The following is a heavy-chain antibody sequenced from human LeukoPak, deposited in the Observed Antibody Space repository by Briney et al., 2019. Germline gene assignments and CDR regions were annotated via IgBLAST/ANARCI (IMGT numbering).Heavy chain of an antibody. CDR2: ISHGGIT. CDR1: GGSFSGYY. Sequence: PSETLSLTCVVYGGSFSGYYRSCIRQAPGKGLEWIGEISHGGITKYNPSLTSRVTISVDSSKKQLSLNLTSVTAADTAVYYCARGIAVAVDYYYYYMDVGGKGTTVTVSS. D-gene: IGHD6-19*01. V-gene: IGHV4-34*01. CDR3: ARGIAVAVDYYYYYMDV. J-gene: IGHJ6*03.